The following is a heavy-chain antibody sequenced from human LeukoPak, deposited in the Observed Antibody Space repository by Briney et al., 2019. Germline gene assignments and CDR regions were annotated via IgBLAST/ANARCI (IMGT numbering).Heavy chain of an antibody. CDR2: IYYSGST. Sequence: SETLSLTCTVSGGSISSYYWSWIRQPPGKGLEWIGYIYYSGSTNYNPSLKSRVTISVDTSKNQFSLKLSSVTAADTAVYYCARARSGSYHLDFDYWGQGTLVTVPS. J-gene: IGHJ4*02. CDR3: ARARSGSYHLDFDY. V-gene: IGHV4-59*01. D-gene: IGHD1-26*01. CDR1: GGSISSYY.